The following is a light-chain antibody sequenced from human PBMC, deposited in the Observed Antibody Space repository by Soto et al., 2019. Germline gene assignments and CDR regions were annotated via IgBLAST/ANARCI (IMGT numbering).Light chain of an antibody. Sequence: EIVLTQSPRTLSLSPGERATLSCRASQSVNSAYVAWYQQNPGQAPRVLIHGASTRATGIPHRFSGSGSGTDFSLTISRLEPEDSAMYYCQLYGSTPTWAFGQGTKV. V-gene: IGKV3-20*01. CDR2: GAS. J-gene: IGKJ1*01. CDR3: QLYGSTPTWA. CDR1: QSVNSAY.